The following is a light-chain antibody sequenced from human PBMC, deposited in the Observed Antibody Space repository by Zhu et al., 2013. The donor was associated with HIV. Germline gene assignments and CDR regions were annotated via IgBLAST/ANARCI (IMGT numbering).Light chain of an antibody. CDR3: MQVLQTPFT. J-gene: IGKJ3*01. V-gene: IGKV2-28*01. CDR2: LVS. Sequence: IVMTQSPLSLAVRPGEPASISCRSGQSLLHSNGQNYLNWYVQKPGQSPQLLIYLVSNRASGVPDRFSGSGSGTDFILKISRVEAEDVGVYYCMQVLQTPFTFGPGTKVDIK. CDR1: QSLLHSNGQNY.